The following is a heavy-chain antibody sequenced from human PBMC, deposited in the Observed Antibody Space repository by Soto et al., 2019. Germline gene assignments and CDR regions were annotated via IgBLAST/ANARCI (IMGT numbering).Heavy chain of an antibody. CDR2: IWYDGSNK. Sequence: GGSLRLSCAASGFTFSSYGMHWVRQAPGKGLEWVAVIWYDGSNKYYADSVKGRFTISRDNSKNTLYLQMNSLRAEDTAVYYCARALYGSGSYYEIDAFDIWGQGTMVTVSS. CDR1: GFTFSSYG. J-gene: IGHJ3*02. D-gene: IGHD3-10*01. CDR3: ARALYGSGSYYEIDAFDI. V-gene: IGHV3-33*01.